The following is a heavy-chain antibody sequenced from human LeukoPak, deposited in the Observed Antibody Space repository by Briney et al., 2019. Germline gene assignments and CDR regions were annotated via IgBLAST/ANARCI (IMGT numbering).Heavy chain of an antibody. CDR2: ISGSGGST. CDR1: GFTFSSYS. V-gene: IGHV3-23*01. J-gene: IGHJ4*02. CDR3: AKWVSSSSFPYFDY. D-gene: IGHD6-6*01. Sequence: GGSLRLSCAASGFTFSSYSMNWVRQAPGKGLEWVSAISGSGGSTYYADSVKGRFTISRDNSKNTLYLQMNSLRAEDTAVYYCAKWVSSSSFPYFDYWGQGTLVTVSS.